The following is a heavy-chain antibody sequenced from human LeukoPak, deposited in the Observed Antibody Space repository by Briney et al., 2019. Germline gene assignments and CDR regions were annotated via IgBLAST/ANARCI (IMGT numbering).Heavy chain of an antibody. J-gene: IGHJ3*02. Sequence: SETLSLTCTVSGYSLSSGYYWGWIRQPPGKGLEWIGYIYHSGSTYYNPSLKSRVTISVDTSKNQFSLKLSSVTAADTAVYYCATDYYDSSGYASSGAFDIWGQGTMVTVSS. CDR3: ATDYYDSSGYASSGAFDI. D-gene: IGHD3-22*01. CDR2: IYHSGST. V-gene: IGHV4-38-2*02. CDR1: GYSLSSGYY.